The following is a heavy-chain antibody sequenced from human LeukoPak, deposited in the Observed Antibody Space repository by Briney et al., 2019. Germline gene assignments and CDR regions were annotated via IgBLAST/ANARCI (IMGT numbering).Heavy chain of an antibody. J-gene: IGHJ4*02. CDR2: IIPIFGTA. V-gene: IGHV1-69*13. CDR1: GGTFSSYA. Sequence: GASVKVSCKASGGTFSSYAISWVRQAPGRGLEWMGGIIPIFGTANYAQKFQGRVTITADESTSTAYMELSSLRSEDTAVYYCAREGYCSSTSCSHGGYWGQGTLVTVSS. D-gene: IGHD2-2*01. CDR3: AREGYCSSTSCSHGGY.